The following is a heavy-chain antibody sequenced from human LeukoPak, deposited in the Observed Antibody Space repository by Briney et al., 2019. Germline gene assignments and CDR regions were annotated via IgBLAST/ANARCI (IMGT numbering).Heavy chain of an antibody. V-gene: IGHV3-74*01. CDR2: INSDGSST. Sequence: GGSLRLSCAASGVTFSSYWMHWVRQAPGKGLVGVSRINSDGSSTSYADSVKGRFTISRENAKNTLYLQMNSLRAEDTAVYYCARVAAWDSSGYLFDYWAREPWSPSPQ. CDR3: ARVAAWDSSGYLFDY. D-gene: IGHD3-22*01. CDR1: GVTFSSYW. J-gene: IGHJ4*02.